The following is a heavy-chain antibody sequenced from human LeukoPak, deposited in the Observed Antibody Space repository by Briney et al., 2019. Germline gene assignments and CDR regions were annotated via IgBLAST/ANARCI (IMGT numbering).Heavy chain of an antibody. Sequence: GASVKVSCKASGYTFTSYGISWVRQAPGQGLEWMGWISAYNGNTNYAQKLQGRVTMTTYTSTSTAYMELRSLRSDDTAVYYCARGPRVFGPLPGYYYMDVWGKGTTVTVSS. CDR2: ISAYNGNT. CDR1: GYTFTSYG. J-gene: IGHJ6*03. V-gene: IGHV1-18*01. D-gene: IGHD3/OR15-3a*01. CDR3: ARGPRVFGPLPGYYYMDV.